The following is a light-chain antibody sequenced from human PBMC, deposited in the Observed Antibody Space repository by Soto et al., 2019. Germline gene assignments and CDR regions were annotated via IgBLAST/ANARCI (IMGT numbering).Light chain of an antibody. CDR2: AAS. J-gene: IGKJ1*01. CDR3: QKYGTSPRK. Sequence: EIVLTQSPGTLSLSPGERATLSCRASQSVRNNYLAWYQQRPGQAPRLLIYAASSRATGIPDRFSGSGSGTDFTLTISRLEPEDFAVYYCQKYGTSPRKCGQGNTGDIK. CDR1: QSVRNNY. V-gene: IGKV3-20*01.